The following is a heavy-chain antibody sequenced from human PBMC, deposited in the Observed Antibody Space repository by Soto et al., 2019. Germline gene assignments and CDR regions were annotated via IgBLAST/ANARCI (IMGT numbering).Heavy chain of an antibody. V-gene: IGHV1-3*01. J-gene: IGHJ4*02. CDR2: INAGSGNT. Sequence: QVQLVQSGAEVKKPGASVKVSCKASGYTFTTYAMHWVRQAPGQRLEWMGWINAGSGNTKYSQKFQGRVTITRDTSASTAYMELSSLRSEDMAVYYCAGAEGGNGWRHFDYWGQGTLVTVSS. CDR1: GYTFTTYA. CDR3: AGAEGGNGWRHFDY. D-gene: IGHD6-19*01.